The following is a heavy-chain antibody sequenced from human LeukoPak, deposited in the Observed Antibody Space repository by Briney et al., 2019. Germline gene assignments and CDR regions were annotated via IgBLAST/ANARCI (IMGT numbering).Heavy chain of an antibody. Sequence: SETLSLTCTVSGASISNSNSYWGWVRQPPGKGLEGIGTIYYSGNTYYTPSLKSRVTISVDTSKNQFSLRLSSVTAADTAVYFCMRHEEEDGYNAKPFDFWGQGTLVTVSS. CDR1: GASISNSNSY. CDR2: IYYSGNT. V-gene: IGHV4-39*01. D-gene: IGHD5-24*01. CDR3: MRHEEEDGYNAKPFDF. J-gene: IGHJ4*02.